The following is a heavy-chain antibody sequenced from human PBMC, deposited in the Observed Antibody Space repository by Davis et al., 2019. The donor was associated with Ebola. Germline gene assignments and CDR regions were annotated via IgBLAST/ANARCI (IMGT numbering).Heavy chain of an antibody. J-gene: IGHJ1*01. D-gene: IGHD4-17*01. CDR2: ISGSGGSP. Sequence: PGGSLRLSCAASGFTFSSYAMSWVRQAPGKGLEWVSAISGSGGSPYYADSVKGRFTISRDNSKNTLNLQMNSLRAEDTAIYYCAKLDYNDSYFQDWGQGTLVTVSS. CDR3: AKLDYNDSYFQD. CDR1: GFTFSSYA. V-gene: IGHV3-23*01.